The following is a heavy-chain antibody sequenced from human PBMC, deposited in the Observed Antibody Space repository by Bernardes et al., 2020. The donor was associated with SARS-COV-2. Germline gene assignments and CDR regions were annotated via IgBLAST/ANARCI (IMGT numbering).Heavy chain of an antibody. CDR2: IKSKTDGGTT. Sequence: GGSLRLSCAASGFTFSNAWMSWVRQAPGKGLEWVGRIKSKTDGGTTDYAAPVKGRITISRDDSKNTLYLQMNSLKAEDTAFYYCTTDLNFWSGRSFDDWGQGTLVTVSS. J-gene: IGHJ4*02. CDR3: TTDLNFWSGRSFDD. V-gene: IGHV3-15*01. D-gene: IGHD3-3*01. CDR1: GFTFSNAW.